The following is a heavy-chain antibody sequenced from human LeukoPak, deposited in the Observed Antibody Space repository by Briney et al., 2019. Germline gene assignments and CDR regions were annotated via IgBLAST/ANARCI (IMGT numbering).Heavy chain of an antibody. CDR3: AKVYSYGPKDDY. CDR1: GGSFSNYY. J-gene: IGHJ4*02. CDR2: INHSGST. D-gene: IGHD5-18*01. V-gene: IGHV4-34*01. Sequence: SETLSLTCAVYGGSFSNYYWSWIRQPPGEGLEWIGEINHSGSTNYNPSLKSRVTISIDTSKNQFSLKLTSVTAADTAVYYCAKVYSYGPKDDYWGQGTLVTVSS.